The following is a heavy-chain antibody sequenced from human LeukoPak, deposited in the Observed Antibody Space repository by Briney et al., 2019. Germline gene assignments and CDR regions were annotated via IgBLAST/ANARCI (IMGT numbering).Heavy chain of an antibody. Sequence: GGSLRLSCAASGFSFRSYEMKWVRQAPEKGLEWVSYISSTGSTIYYADSVKGRFTISRDNAIESLFLEMKSLRVEDTAVYYCVRDGGFPGTTGTYEIWGQGTTVTV. V-gene: IGHV3-48*03. CDR1: GFSFRSYE. CDR2: ISSTGSTI. D-gene: IGHD1-1*01. J-gene: IGHJ3*02. CDR3: VRDGGFPGTTGTYEI.